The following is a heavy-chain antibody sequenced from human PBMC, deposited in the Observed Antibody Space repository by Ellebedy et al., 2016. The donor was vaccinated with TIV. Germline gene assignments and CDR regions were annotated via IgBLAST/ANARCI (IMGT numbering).Heavy chain of an antibody. CDR3: ARDKDWAFDY. CDR1: GFIFSDYT. V-gene: IGHV3-69-1*01. Sequence: PGGSLRLSCAASGFIFSDYTMNWVRQAPGKGLEWVSYIAGHATVYYADSVKGRFTISRDNAKNSLYLQMNSLRAEDTAVYYCARDKDWAFDYWGQGTLVTVSS. J-gene: IGHJ4*02. D-gene: IGHD3-9*01. CDR2: IAGHATV.